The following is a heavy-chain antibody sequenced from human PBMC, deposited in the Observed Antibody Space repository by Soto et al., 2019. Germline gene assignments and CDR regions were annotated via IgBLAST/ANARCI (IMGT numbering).Heavy chain of an antibody. CDR3: ARDRGSGSYEFDP. V-gene: IGHV3-53*01. J-gene: IGHJ5*02. Sequence: PGGSLRLSCAASGFTVSSNYMSWVRQAPGKGLEWVSVIYSGGSTYYADSVKGRFTISRDNSKNTLYLQMNSLRAEDTAVYYCARDRGSGSYEFDPWGQGTLVTVSS. CDR2: IYSGGST. D-gene: IGHD3-10*01. CDR1: GFTVSSNY.